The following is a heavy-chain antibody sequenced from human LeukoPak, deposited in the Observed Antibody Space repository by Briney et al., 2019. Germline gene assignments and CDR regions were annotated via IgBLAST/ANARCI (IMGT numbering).Heavy chain of an antibody. CDR1: GYTFTSYG. CDR3: AREGAARPPKGKGMVYYMGV. CDR2: ISAYNGNT. J-gene: IGHJ6*03. V-gene: IGHV1-18*01. Sequence: ASVKVSCKASGYTFTSYGISWVRQAPGPGLELMGWISAYNGNTNYAQKLQGRVTMTTDTSTSTAYMELRSLRSDDTAVYYCAREGAARPPKGKGMVYYMGVWGKGTTVTVSS. D-gene: IGHD6-6*01.